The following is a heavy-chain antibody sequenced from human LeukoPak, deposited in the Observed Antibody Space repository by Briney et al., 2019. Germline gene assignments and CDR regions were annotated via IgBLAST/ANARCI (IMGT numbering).Heavy chain of an antibody. Sequence: GGSLRLSRAASGFTFSKYAMVWVRQAPGKGLEWVSAISRGTTYYADSVKGRFTISRDNSKNMLYLQMNSLRAEDTAVYYCAKDPNGDYVGAFSFQRWGLGTLVTVSS. CDR3: AKDPNGDYVGAFSFQR. CDR2: ISRGTT. CDR1: GFTFSKYA. V-gene: IGHV3-23*01. J-gene: IGHJ1*01. D-gene: IGHD4-17*01.